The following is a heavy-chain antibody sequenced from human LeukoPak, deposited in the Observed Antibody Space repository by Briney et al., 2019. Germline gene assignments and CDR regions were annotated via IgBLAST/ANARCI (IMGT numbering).Heavy chain of an antibody. D-gene: IGHD2-2*01. J-gene: IGHJ4*02. CDR2: FNPNSGGT. Sequence: AASVKVSCKASGYTLTDFYVHWVRQAPGQGLEWMGWFNPNSGGTNYAQKFQGRVTMTGDTSSNTAYMELSRLTSDDTAVYYCARGYAYFDYWGQGSLVTVSS. CDR3: ARGYAYFDY. V-gene: IGHV1-2*02. CDR1: GYTLTDFY.